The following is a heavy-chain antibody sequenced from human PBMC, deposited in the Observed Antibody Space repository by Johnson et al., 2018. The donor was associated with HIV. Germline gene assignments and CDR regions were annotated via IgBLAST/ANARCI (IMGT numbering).Heavy chain of an antibody. CDR1: GFTFSRYG. D-gene: IGHD5-18*01. Sequence: QVQLVESGGGVVQPGRSLRLSCAASGFTFSRYGMHWVRQAPGKGLEWVVVISYDGSNKYFADFVKGRFTISRDNSKNTLYLQMNSLRPEDTAVYFCARDRAEDRAWIHALDIWGQGTMVTVSS. J-gene: IGHJ3*02. CDR2: ISYDGSNK. CDR3: ARDRAEDRAWIHALDI. V-gene: IGHV3-30*03.